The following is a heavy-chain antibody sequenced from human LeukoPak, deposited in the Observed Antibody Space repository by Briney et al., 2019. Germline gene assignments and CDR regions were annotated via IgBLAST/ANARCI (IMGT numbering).Heavy chain of an antibody. J-gene: IGHJ4*02. Sequence: ASVKVSCKASGYTFTSYAISWVRQAPGQGLEWMGWISGYNGNTNYAQRLQGRATMTTDTSTSTAYMELRSLRSDDTAVYYCARSGLPGNYYFDYWGQGTLVTVSS. CDR1: GYTFTSYA. D-gene: IGHD5-12*01. CDR3: ARSGLPGNYYFDY. V-gene: IGHV1-18*01. CDR2: ISGYNGNT.